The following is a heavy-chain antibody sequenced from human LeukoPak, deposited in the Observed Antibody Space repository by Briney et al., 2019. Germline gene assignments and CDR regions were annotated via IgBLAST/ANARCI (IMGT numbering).Heavy chain of an antibody. CDR3: ARVAGGRVAARPFDY. Sequence: GGSLRLSCAASGFTFDDYGMSWVRQAPGKGLEWVSGINWNGGGTGYADSVKGRFTVSRDSAKNSLYLQMNSLRAEDTALYHCARVAGGRVAARPFDYWGQGTLVTVSS. J-gene: IGHJ4*02. V-gene: IGHV3-20*01. CDR1: GFTFDDYG. D-gene: IGHD6-6*01. CDR2: INWNGGGT.